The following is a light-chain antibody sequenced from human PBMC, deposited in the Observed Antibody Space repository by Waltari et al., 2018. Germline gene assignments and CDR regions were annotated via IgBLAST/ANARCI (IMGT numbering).Light chain of an antibody. CDR1: QSITNW. Sequence: DIQMTQSPSTLSASVGDRVTIICRASQSITNWLAWYQQKPGKAPKFLISDASSLASGVPSRFSGSGSGTEFTLTITSLQSEDSAVYYCQKYNSAPWTFGQGTKVEIK. CDR3: QKYNSAPWT. V-gene: IGKV1-5*02. J-gene: IGKJ1*01. CDR2: DAS.